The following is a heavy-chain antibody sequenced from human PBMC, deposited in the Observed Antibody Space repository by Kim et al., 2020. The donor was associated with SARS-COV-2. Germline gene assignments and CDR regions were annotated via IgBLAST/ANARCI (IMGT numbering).Heavy chain of an antibody. Sequence: GGSLRLSCTASGFTFGDYVMSWVRQAPGKGLEWVGFIRSKAYGGTTEYAASVKGRFTISRDDSKSIAYLQMNSLKTEDTAVYYCARDDFWSGYLRFWGQGTLVTVSS. D-gene: IGHD3-3*01. J-gene: IGHJ4*02. CDR2: IRSKAYGGTT. CDR1: GFTFGDYV. CDR3: ARDDFWSGYLRF. V-gene: IGHV3-49*04.